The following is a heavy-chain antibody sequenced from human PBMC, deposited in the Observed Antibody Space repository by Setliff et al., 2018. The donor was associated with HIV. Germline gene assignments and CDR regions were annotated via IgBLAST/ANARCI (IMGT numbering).Heavy chain of an antibody. CDR3: ARDPGWGALDY. D-gene: IGHD7-27*01. CDR2: IKQDGTEK. Sequence: PGGSLRLSCAASGFTFSGTWMAWVRQAPGKGPEWVANIKQDGTEKHYMDSVKGRFTISRDNAENSMFLQMNDLRAEDTAVYYCARDPGWGALDYWAQGILVTVSS. CDR1: GFTFSGTW. V-gene: IGHV3-7*01. J-gene: IGHJ4*02.